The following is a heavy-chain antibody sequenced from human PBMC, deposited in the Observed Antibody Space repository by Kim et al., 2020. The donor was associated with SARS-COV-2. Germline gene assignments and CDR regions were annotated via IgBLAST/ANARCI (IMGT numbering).Heavy chain of an antibody. CDR1: GGSISSYY. CDR3: ARQWDS. Sequence: SETLSLTCTVSGGSISSYYWSWIRQPPGKGLEWIGHVYYSGSTNYNPSLKSRVTISADTSKNQFFLKLSSVIAADTAVYYCARQWDSWGQGTLVTGSS. J-gene: IGHJ4*02. CDR2: VYYSGST. V-gene: IGHV4-59*08.